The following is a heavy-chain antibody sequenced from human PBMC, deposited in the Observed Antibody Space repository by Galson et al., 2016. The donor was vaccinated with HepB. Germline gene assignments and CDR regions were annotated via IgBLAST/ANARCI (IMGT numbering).Heavy chain of an antibody. CDR3: ATSSIAVAARGLDY. CDR2: FYYSGKA. CDR1: GGSINSFY. V-gene: IGHV4-59*12. J-gene: IGHJ4*02. D-gene: IGHD6-19*01. Sequence: ETLSLTCTVSGGSINSFYWSWIRQPTGEGLEWIGDFYYSGKANYNPFLKSRAPISLVTSNSQFHLNLSSVTTADTAIYYCATSSIAVAARGLDYWGRGTLVSVSS.